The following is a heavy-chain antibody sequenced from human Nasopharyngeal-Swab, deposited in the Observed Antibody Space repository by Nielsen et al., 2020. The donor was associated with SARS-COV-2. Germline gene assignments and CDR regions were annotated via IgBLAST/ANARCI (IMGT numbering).Heavy chain of an antibody. CDR2: FDPEDGET. Sequence: ASVKVSCKVSGYTLTELSMHWVRQAPGKGLEWMGGFDPEDGETIYAQKFQGRVTMTEDTSTDTAYMELSSLRSEDTAVYYCVTDYSSGWRHQNDAFDIWGQGTMVTVSS. V-gene: IGHV1-24*01. CDR3: VTDYSSGWRHQNDAFDI. CDR1: GYTLTELS. J-gene: IGHJ3*02. D-gene: IGHD6-19*01.